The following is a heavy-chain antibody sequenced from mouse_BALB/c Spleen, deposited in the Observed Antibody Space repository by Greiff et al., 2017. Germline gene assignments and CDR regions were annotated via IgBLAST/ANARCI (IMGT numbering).Heavy chain of an antibody. CDR3: NAPDDLTTGAWFAY. CDR1: GFNIKDYY. J-gene: IGHJ3*01. V-gene: IGHV14-4*02. D-gene: IGHD2-12*01. CDR2: IDPENGDT. Sequence: EVQLQQSGAELVRSGASVKLSCTASGFNIKDYYMHWVKQRPEQGLEWIGWIDPENGDTEYAPKFQGKATMTADTSSNTAYLQLSSLTSEDTAVYYCNAPDDLTTGAWFAYWGQGTLVTVSA.